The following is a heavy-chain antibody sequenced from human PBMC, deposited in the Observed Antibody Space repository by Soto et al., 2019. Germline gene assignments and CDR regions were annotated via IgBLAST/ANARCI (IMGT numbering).Heavy chain of an antibody. Sequence: PGGSLRLSCAASGFTSSSYGMHWVRQAPGKGLEWVAVIWYDGSNKYYADSVKGRFTISRDNSKNTLYLQMNSLRAEDTAVYYCASGGRAAAGTQGVYNWFDSWGQGTLVTVSS. CDR3: ASGGRAAAGTQGVYNWFDS. CDR2: IWYDGSNK. D-gene: IGHD6-13*01. V-gene: IGHV3-33*01. CDR1: GFTSSSYG. J-gene: IGHJ5*01.